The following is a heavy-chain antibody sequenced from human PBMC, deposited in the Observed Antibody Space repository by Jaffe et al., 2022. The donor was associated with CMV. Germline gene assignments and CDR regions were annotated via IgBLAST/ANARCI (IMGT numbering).Heavy chain of an antibody. J-gene: IGHJ4*02. CDR1: GYTFTSYD. V-gene: IGHV1-8*01. CDR2: MNPNSGNT. D-gene: IGHD3-3*01. Sequence: QVQLVQSGAEVKKPGASVKVSCKASGYTFTSYDINWVRQATGQGLEWMGWMNPNSGNTGYAQKFQGRVTMTRNTSISTAYMELSSLRSEDTAVYYCARDGAFWSGYPANLDYWGQGTLVTVSS. CDR3: ARDGAFWSGYPANLDY.